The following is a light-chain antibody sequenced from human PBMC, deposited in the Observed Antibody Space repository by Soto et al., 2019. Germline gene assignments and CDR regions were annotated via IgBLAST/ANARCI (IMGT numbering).Light chain of an antibody. J-gene: IGKJ4*01. CDR1: QNINKW. V-gene: IGKV1-5*01. CDR3: QHYHSYPLS. CDR2: DAS. Sequence: DIQMTQSPSTLSASLGDRVTITCRASQNINKWLAWYQLKPGKAPKLLVSDASNLDGGVPSRFSGGGSGTEFTLTINSLQSDDFATYYCQHYHSYPLSFGGGTKVEIE.